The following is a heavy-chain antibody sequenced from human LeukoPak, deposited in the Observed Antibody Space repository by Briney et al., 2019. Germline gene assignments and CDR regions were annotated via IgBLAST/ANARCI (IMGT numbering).Heavy chain of an antibody. D-gene: IGHD2-15*01. CDR3: ASDRAYSQFDY. CDR2: IKEDGSDT. V-gene: IGHV3-7*01. J-gene: IGHJ4*02. Sequence: GGSLRLSCAASGFTFSTYWMDWVRQAPGKGLEWVASIKEDGSDTNYVGSVRGRFTVSRDNTKNTLYLQMNSLRADDTAVYYCASDRAYSQFDYWGQGTLVTVSS. CDR1: GFTFSTYW.